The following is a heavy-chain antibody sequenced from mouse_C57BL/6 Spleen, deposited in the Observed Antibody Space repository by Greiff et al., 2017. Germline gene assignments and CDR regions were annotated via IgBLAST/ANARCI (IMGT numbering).Heavy chain of an antibody. CDR1: GYTFTSYW. CDR2: INPSNGGT. D-gene: IGHD1-1*01. V-gene: IGHV1-53*01. Sequence: VQLQQPGTELVKPGASVKLSCKASGYTFTSYWMHWVKQRPGQGLEWIGNINPSNGGTNYNEKFKSKATLTVDKSSSTAYMQLSSLTSEDSAVYYCARSTTGFPAWFAYWGQGTLVTVSA. CDR3: ARSTTGFPAWFAY. J-gene: IGHJ3*01.